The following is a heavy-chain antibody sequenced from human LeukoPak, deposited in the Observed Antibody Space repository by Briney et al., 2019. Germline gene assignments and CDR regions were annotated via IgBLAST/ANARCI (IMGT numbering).Heavy chain of an antibody. Sequence: GASVKVSCKASGYTFTNYPMIWVRQAPGQGLEWMGWINTNTGNPTYAQGFTGRFVFSLDTSVGTTYLQINSLKTGDTAVYYCARGGYSRGQGSPFDYWGQGTLVTVSS. D-gene: IGHD6-19*01. J-gene: IGHJ4*02. CDR2: INTNTGNP. CDR3: ARGGYSRGQGSPFDY. V-gene: IGHV7-4-1*02. CDR1: GYTFTNYP.